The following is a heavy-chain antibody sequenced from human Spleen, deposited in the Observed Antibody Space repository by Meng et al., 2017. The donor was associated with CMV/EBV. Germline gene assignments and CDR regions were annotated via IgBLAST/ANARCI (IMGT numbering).Heavy chain of an antibody. CDR1: GFTFSGYG. Sequence: GGSLRLSCAASGFTFSGYGMHWVRQAPGKGLEWVAVIWYDGSNKYYIDSVKGRFIISRDNSKNTLYLQMNSLRAEDTAVYYCAKDLGDYDFWSGYYGFDYWGQGTLVTVSS. J-gene: IGHJ4*02. V-gene: IGHV3-30*02. CDR3: AKDLGDYDFWSGYYGFDY. D-gene: IGHD3-3*01. CDR2: IWYDGSNK.